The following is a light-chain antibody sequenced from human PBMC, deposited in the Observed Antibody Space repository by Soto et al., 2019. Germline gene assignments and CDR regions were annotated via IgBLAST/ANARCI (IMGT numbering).Light chain of an antibody. CDR3: AAWDDSLNGWV. J-gene: IGLJ3*02. V-gene: IGLV1-44*01. Sequence: QSVLTQPPSASGPPGQRVTISCYGGSSNLGSNTVNWYQQLPGTAPKLLIYSDNQRPSGVPDRFSGSKSVTSASLAISGLQSEDEADYYCAAWDDSLNGWVFGGGTKLTVL. CDR2: SDN. CDR1: SSNLGSNT.